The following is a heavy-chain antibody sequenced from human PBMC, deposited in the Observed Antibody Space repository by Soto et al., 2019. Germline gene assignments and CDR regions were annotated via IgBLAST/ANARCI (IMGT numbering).Heavy chain of an antibody. CDR2: IFYSGSS. V-gene: IGHV4-31*03. CDR1: GDSISSGGYY. Sequence: QVQLQESGPGLVKPSQTLSLTCTVSGDSISSGGYYWSWIRQHPGKGLEWIGYIFYSGSSYYNPSRKGRPTISVDTSNNQFSLKLSSVTAADTAVYYCARYYGEYNEFDPWGQGTLVTVSS. D-gene: IGHD4-17*01. CDR3: ARYYGEYNEFDP. J-gene: IGHJ5*02.